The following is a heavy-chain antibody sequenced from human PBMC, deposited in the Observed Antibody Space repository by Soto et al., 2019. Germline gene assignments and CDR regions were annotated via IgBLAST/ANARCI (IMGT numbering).Heavy chain of an antibody. J-gene: IGHJ4*02. D-gene: IGHD1-26*01. CDR2: IFWNDER. CDR3: ARALREVLPIYAFDS. Sequence: QVTLKESGPVLVKPTETLTLTCTVSGFSLSKARMGVSWIRQPPGKALEWLAHIFWNDERSYNTSLKSRLTISRDTSKSQVVLTMTNVDPVDTGTYFCARALREVLPIYAFDSWGQGTLVTVSS. CDR1: GFSLSKARMG. V-gene: IGHV2-26*01.